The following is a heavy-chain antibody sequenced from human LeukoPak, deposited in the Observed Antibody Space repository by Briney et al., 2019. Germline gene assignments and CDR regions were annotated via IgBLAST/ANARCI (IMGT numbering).Heavy chain of an antibody. D-gene: IGHD4-17*01. CDR3: ARDGIAFYGDYEGNDAFDI. J-gene: IGHJ3*02. CDR1: RGTFSSYA. CDR2: VIPIFGTA. Sequence: ASVKVSCKPSRGTFSSYAISRVREAPGQGLEWRGGVIPIFGTANYVQKFQGRVTITADESTSTAYMELSSLRSEDTAVYYCARDGIAFYGDYEGNDAFDIWGQGTMVTVSS. V-gene: IGHV1-69*13.